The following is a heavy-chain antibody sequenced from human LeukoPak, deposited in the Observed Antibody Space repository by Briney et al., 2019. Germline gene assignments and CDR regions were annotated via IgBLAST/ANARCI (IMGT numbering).Heavy chain of an antibody. D-gene: IGHD3-3*01. V-gene: IGHV3-23*01. Sequence: GGSLRLSCAASGFTFSSYAMSWVRQAPGKGLEWVSAISGSGGSTYYADSVKGRFTISRDNSKNTLYLQMNSLRAEDTAVYYCATLTIFGVVIMRDAFDIWGQGTMVTVSS. CDR2: ISGSGGST. CDR3: ATLTIFGVVIMRDAFDI. CDR1: GFTFSSYA. J-gene: IGHJ3*02.